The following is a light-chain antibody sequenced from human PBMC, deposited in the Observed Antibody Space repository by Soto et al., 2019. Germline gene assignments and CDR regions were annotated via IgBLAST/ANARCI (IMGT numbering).Light chain of an antibody. CDR1: QSVSSSY. CDR3: HQYGSSPWT. J-gene: IGKJ1*01. Sequence: EIVLTQSPGTLSLSPGERATLSCRASQSVSSSYLAWYQQKPGQAPRLLIYGASSRATGVPDRFSGSGSGTDFTLTISGLEPEDFAVFYCHQYGSSPWTFGHGTKVEIK. CDR2: GAS. V-gene: IGKV3-20*01.